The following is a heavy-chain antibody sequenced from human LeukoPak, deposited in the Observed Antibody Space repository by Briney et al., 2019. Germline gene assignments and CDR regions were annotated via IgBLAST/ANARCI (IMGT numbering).Heavy chain of an antibody. CDR3: AKSIGGVVVVAADY. D-gene: IGHD2-15*01. CDR2: ISGSGGST. Sequence: GGSLRLSCAASGFTFSTYAMTWVRQAPGKGLEWVSVISGSGGSTYYADSVKGRFTLFRDNSQNTLYLQMNSLRAEDTAVYYCAKSIGGVVVVAADYWGQGTLVTVSS. V-gene: IGHV3-23*01. CDR1: GFTFSTYA. J-gene: IGHJ4*02.